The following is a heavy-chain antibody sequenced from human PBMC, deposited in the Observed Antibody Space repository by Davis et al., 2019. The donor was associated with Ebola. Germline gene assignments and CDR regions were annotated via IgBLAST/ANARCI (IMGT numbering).Heavy chain of an antibody. Sequence: MLSETLSLTCAVYGGSFSGYYWSWIRQPPGKGLEWIGEINHSGSTNYNPSLKSRVTISVDTSKNQFSLKLSSVTAADTAVYYCARRQLVSRRGYFDYWGQGTLVTVSS. J-gene: IGHJ4*02. CDR2: INHSGST. CDR3: ARRQLVSRRGYFDY. V-gene: IGHV4-34*01. CDR1: GGSFSGYY. D-gene: IGHD6-6*01.